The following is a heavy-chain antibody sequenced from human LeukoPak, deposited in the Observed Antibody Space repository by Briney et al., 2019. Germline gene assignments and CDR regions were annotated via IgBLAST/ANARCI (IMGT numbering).Heavy chain of an antibody. J-gene: IGHJ4*02. V-gene: IGHV3-33*01. CDR2: IWYDGSKK. D-gene: IGHD1-26*01. CDR1: GVTFSTYG. CDR3: ARGEGSYSADFDY. Sequence: PGRSLRLSCAACGVTFSTYGMHWVRQAPGKGLEWVGVIWYDGSKKYYADSVKGRFTISRDNSKNTLYLQMNSLRAVDTAVYYCARGEGSYSADFDYWGQGTLVTVSS.